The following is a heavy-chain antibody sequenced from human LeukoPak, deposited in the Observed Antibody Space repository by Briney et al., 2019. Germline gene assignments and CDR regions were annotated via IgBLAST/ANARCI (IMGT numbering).Heavy chain of an antibody. CDR3: ARSSEGRYYYDSSGYSYYYYYMDV. V-gene: IGHV4-59*01. CDR1: GGSINNYY. J-gene: IGHJ6*03. CDR2: MYYSGST. D-gene: IGHD3-22*01. Sequence: SETLSLTCTVSGGSINNYYWSWIRQPPGKGLEWIGYMYYSGSTNYNPSLKSRVTISVDTSKNQFSLKLTSVTAADTAVYYCARSSEGRYYYDSSGYSYYYYYMDVWGKGTTVTISS.